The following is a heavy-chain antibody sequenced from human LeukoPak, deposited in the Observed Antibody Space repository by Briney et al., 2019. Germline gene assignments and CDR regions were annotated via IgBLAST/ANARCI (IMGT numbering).Heavy chain of an antibody. CDR3: AREMVRGVIITENWFDP. CDR1: GYTFTGYY. CDR2: INPNSGGT. J-gene: IGHJ5*02. D-gene: IGHD3-10*01. Sequence: ASVKVSCKASGYTFTGYYMHWVRQAPGQGLEWMGWINPNSGGTNYAQKFQGRVTMTRDTSISTAYMELSRLRFDDTAVYYCAREMVRGVIITENWFDPWGQGTLVTVSS. V-gene: IGHV1-2*02.